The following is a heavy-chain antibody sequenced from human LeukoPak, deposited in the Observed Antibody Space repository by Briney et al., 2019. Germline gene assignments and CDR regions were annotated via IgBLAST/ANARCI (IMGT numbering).Heavy chain of an antibody. Sequence: SETLSLTCAVSGGSISSGGYSWSWIRQPPGKGLEWIGYIYHSGSTYYNPSLKSRVTISVDTSKNQFSLKLSSVTAADTAVYYCARGDCSSTSCPIDYWGQGTLVTVSS. V-gene: IGHV4-30-2*02. D-gene: IGHD2-2*01. J-gene: IGHJ4*02. CDR2: IYHSGST. CDR1: GGSISSGGYS. CDR3: ARGDCSSTSCPIDY.